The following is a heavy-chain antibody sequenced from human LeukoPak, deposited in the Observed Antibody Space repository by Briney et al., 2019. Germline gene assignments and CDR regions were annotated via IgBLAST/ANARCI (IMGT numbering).Heavy chain of an antibody. V-gene: IGHV3-23*01. CDR3: AKSKYDILTGFNGWDAFDI. CDR2: ISGSGGST. J-gene: IGHJ3*02. D-gene: IGHD3-9*01. Sequence: PGGSLRLSCVASGFTFSSYAMSWVRQAPGKGLEWVSAISGSGGSTYYADSVKGRFTISRDNSKNTLYLQMNSLRAEDTAVYYCAKSKYDILTGFNGWDAFDIWGQGTMVTVSS. CDR1: GFTFSSYA.